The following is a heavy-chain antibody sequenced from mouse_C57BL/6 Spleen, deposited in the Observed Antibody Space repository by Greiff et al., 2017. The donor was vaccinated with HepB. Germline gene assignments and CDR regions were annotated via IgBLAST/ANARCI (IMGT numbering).Heavy chain of an antibody. CDR1: GYTFTSYW. CDR2: IYPGSGST. J-gene: IGHJ1*03. V-gene: IGHV1-55*01. D-gene: IGHD2-4*01. CDR3: TRSGSFYDYDEYWYFDV. Sequence: QVQLQQPGAELVKPGASVKMSCKASGYTFTSYWITWVKQRPGQGLEWIGEIYPGSGSTNYNEKFKSKATLTVDTSSSTAYMQLSSLTSEDSAVYYCTRSGSFYDYDEYWYFDVWGTETTVTVSS.